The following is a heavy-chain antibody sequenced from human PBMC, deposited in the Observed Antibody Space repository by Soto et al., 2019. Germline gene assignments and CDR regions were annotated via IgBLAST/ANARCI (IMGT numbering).Heavy chain of an antibody. D-gene: IGHD6-6*01. CDR1: GFTFGDYA. CDR2: IKQDGSEK. J-gene: IGHJ6*02. V-gene: IGHV3-7*01. CDR3: ARVIAARLYYYGMDV. Sequence: GGSLRLSCTASGFTFGDYAMSWVRQAPGEGLEWVANIKQDGSEKNYVGSVKGRFTIFRDNAKKSVYLQMNSLRAEDTAVYFCARVIAARLYYYGMDVWGQGTTVTVSS.